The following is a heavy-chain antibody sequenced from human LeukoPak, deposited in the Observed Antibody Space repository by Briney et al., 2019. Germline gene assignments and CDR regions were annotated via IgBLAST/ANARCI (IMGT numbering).Heavy chain of an antibody. V-gene: IGHV3-30*04. Sequence: GRSLRLSCAASEFIFSTYAMPWVRQAPGKGLEWVAGISYDESNKYYADSVKGRFTISRDNSKNTLYLQMNSLRADDTAVYYCARVSGVVGATPFDHWGQGTLVTVSS. CDR3: ARVSGVVGATPFDH. CDR1: EFIFSTYA. J-gene: IGHJ4*02. D-gene: IGHD1-26*01. CDR2: ISYDESNK.